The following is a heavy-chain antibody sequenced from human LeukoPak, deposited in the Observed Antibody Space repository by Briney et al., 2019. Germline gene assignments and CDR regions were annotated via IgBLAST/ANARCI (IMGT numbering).Heavy chain of an antibody. CDR3: AVGIAVAGTSPSLVDY. V-gene: IGHV3-48*03. D-gene: IGHD6-19*01. Sequence: GGSLRLSCAASGFTFSSYEMNWVRQAPGKGLEWVSYISSSGSTIYYADSVKGRFTISRDNAKNSLYLQMNSLRAEDTAVYYCAVGIAVAGTSPSLVDYWGQGTLVTVSS. CDR2: ISSSGSTI. J-gene: IGHJ4*02. CDR1: GFTFSSYE.